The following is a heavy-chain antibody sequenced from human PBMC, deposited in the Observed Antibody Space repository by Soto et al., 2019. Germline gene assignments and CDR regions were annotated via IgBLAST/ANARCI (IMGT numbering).Heavy chain of an antibody. CDR3: ARGGSGGSCYSDYYFDY. CDR2: IIPILGIA. CDR1: GGTFSSYT. V-gene: IGHV1-69*02. J-gene: IGHJ4*02. Sequence: QVQLVQSGAEVKKPGSSVKVSCKASGGTFSSYTISWVRQAPGQGLEWMARIIPILGIANYAQKFQGRVTITADKSTSTAYIELSSLRSEDTAVYYCARGGSGGSCYSDYYFDYWGQGTLVTVSS. D-gene: IGHD2-15*01.